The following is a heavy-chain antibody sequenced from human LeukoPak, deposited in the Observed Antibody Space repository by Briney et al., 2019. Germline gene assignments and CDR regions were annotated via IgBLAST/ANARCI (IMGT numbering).Heavy chain of an antibody. J-gene: IGHJ5*02. CDR2: INHSGST. Sequence: SETLSLTCTVSGGSISSYYWSWIRQPPGKGLEWIGEINHSGSTNYNPSLKSRVTISVDTSKNQFSLKLSSVTAADTAVYYCAVYYSSSSGNWFDPWGQGTLVTVSS. V-gene: IGHV4-34*01. CDR3: AVYYSSSSGNWFDP. D-gene: IGHD6-6*01. CDR1: GGSISSYY.